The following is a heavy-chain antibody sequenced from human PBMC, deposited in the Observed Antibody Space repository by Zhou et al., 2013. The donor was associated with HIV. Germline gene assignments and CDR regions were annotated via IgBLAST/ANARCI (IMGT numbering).Heavy chain of an antibody. V-gene: IGHV1-69*05. CDR2: ILPLLETP. CDR3: AGGGMWELERPADGGYFFYHMDV. CDR1: GGPFRESA. Sequence: QVQLVQSGPEVKKPGSSVKVSCQASGGPFRESAFNWVRQAPGQGLEWMGAILPLLETPIYSQKFRDRVIISSDDSTSTVYMELHSLKSDDTAVYFCAGGGMWELERPADGGYFFYHMDVWGKGTTVAVSS. D-gene: IGHD1-26*01. J-gene: IGHJ6*03.